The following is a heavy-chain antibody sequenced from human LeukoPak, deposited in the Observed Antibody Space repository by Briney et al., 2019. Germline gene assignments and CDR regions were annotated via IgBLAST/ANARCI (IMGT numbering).Heavy chain of an antibody. J-gene: IGHJ3*02. CDR1: GGSFSDYY. Sequence: PSETLSLTCGVYGGSFSDYYWSWIRQPPGKGLEWIGEINHSGSTNYNPSLKSRVTISVDTSKNQFSLKLSSVTAADTAVYYCARLESYYAFDIWGQGTMVTVSS. CDR2: INHSGST. CDR3: ARLESYYAFDI. D-gene: IGHD1-26*01. V-gene: IGHV4-34*01.